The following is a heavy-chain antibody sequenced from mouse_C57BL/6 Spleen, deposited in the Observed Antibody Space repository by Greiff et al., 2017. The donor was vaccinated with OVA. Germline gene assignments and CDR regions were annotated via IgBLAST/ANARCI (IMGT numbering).Heavy chain of an antibody. J-gene: IGHJ3*01. CDR3: ARCNCDGAY. D-gene: IGHD2-13*01. CDR1: GFTFTDYY. V-gene: IGHV7-3*01. Sequence: DVLLVESGGGLVKPGGSLSLSCAASGFTFTDYYMCWVRQPPGKALEWLGFIRNKANGYTSAYSASVKVRFTISRDKSQSMLKRQMKSQEAEDIATDYWARCNCDGAYWGQGTLVTVSA. CDR2: IRNKANGYTS.